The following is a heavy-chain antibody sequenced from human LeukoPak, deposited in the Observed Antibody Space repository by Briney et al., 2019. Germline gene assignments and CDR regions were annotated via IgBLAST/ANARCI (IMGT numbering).Heavy chain of an antibody. CDR3: VRRGSGWYPKWFDP. V-gene: IGHV4-39*07. CDR2: VYHGGNT. Sequence: PSETLSLTCTVSGGSVSSSVYYWGWVLQPPGKGLEWIGSVYHGGNTYYSPSLKSRVAMSIDTSKNQFSLKLTSVTAADSAVYYCVRRGSGWYPKWFDPWGQGTLVTVSS. J-gene: IGHJ5*02. D-gene: IGHD6-19*01. CDR1: GGSVSSSVYY.